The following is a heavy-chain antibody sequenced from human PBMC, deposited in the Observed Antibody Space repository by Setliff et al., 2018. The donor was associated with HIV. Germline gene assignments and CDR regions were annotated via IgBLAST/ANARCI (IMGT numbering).Heavy chain of an antibody. V-gene: IGHV1-69-2*01. CDR3: ARVQVGDPYYSYYYMDV. D-gene: IGHD2-8*02. J-gene: IGHJ6*03. CDR2: VDPEDGET. Sequence: ASVKVSCKASGYTFTYYYMHWVQQAPGKGLECMGRVDPEDGETIYAEKFQGRVTITADTSTDTAYMELSSLRSEDTAVYYCARVQVGDPYYSYYYMDVWGEGTTVTVSS. CDR1: GYTFTYYY.